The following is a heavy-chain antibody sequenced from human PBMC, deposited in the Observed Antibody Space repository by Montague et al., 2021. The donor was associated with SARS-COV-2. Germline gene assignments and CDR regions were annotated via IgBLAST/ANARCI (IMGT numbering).Heavy chain of an antibody. V-gene: IGHV4-34*01. Sequence: SETLSLTCAVYGSTFGGYCWCWIRQPAGKGLEWIGEINHSGSTNXNPSPKSRATIPVDTSNNQFSLQLSSVTAAETAGYYCARGSCHIRVVTDIRDGNYGMDVWGQGATVTVSS. CDR3: ARGSCHIRVVTDIRDGNYGMDV. CDR2: INHSGST. D-gene: IGHD2-21*02. CDR1: GSTFGGYC. J-gene: IGHJ6*02.